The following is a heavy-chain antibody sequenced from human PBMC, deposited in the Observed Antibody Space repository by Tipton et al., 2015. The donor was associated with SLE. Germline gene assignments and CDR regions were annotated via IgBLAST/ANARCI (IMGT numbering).Heavy chain of an antibody. CDR3: ARLNTIFGNGYYMDV. J-gene: IGHJ6*03. CDR2: ISYDGSNK. V-gene: IGHV3-30*03. D-gene: IGHD3-3*01. Sequence: QLVQSGGGVVQPGRSLRLSCAASGFTFSSYGMHWVRQAPGKGLEWVAVISYDGSNKYYADSVKGRFTISRDNSKNTLYLQMNSLRAEDTAVYYCARLNTIFGNGYYMDVWGKGTTVTVSS. CDR1: GFTFSSYG.